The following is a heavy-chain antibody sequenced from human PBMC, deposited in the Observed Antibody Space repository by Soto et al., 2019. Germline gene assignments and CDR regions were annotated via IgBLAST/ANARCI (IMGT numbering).Heavy chain of an antibody. CDR2: VYHSGKT. J-gene: IGHJ4*02. V-gene: IGHV4-4*02. CDR1: GDSLTTSDW. CDR3: ARLTAQSPRFDH. Sequence: PSETLSLTCDVSGDSLTTSDWWSWARQPPGRGLEWIGEVYHSGKTNYNPSLKSRVTILVDKSKNQFSLSLPSGTAADTATYYCARLTAQSPRFDHWGPGTLVTVSS. D-gene: IGHD3-9*01.